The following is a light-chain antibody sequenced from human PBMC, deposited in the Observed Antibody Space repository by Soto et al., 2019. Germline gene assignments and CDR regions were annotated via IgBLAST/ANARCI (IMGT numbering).Light chain of an antibody. CDR1: QSLVHSDGNTY. Sequence: EVVMTQSPLPLPVTLVQPASISCRSSQSLVHSDGNTYLNWFHQRPGQSPRRLIYKVSNRDSGVPDRFSGSGSGTDFTLKISMVEAEDVGVYYCMQRIHWPWTFGQGTKVDI. CDR3: MQRIHWPWT. J-gene: IGKJ1*01. CDR2: KVS. V-gene: IGKV2-30*02.